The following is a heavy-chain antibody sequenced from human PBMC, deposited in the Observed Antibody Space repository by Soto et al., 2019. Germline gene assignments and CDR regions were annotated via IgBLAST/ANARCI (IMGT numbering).Heavy chain of an antibody. CDR2: IIPIFGTA. Sequence: QVQLVQSGAEVKKPGSSVKVSCKASGGTFSSYAISWVRQAPGQGLEWMGGIIPIFGTANYAQKFQGRVTITADDSTSTAYMELSSLRSEDTAVYSCARAKRYYDGSDLPGDYYGMDVWGQGTTVTVSS. D-gene: IGHD3-10*01. CDR1: GGTFSSYA. V-gene: IGHV1-69*01. J-gene: IGHJ6*02. CDR3: ARAKRYYDGSDLPGDYYGMDV.